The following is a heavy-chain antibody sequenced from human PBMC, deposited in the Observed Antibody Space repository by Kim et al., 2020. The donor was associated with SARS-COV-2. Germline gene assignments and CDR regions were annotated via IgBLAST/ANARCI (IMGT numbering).Heavy chain of an antibody. J-gene: IGHJ4*02. CDR3: AREGTDRYGSGSYYYGGFLDY. D-gene: IGHD3-10*01. Sequence: SVKVSCKASGGTFSSYAISWVRQAPGQGLEWMGRIIPILGIANYAQKFQGRVTITADKSTSTAYMELSSLRSEDTAVYYCAREGTDRYGSGSYYYGGFLDYWGQGTLVTVSS. CDR2: IIPILGIA. V-gene: IGHV1-69*04. CDR1: GGTFSSYA.